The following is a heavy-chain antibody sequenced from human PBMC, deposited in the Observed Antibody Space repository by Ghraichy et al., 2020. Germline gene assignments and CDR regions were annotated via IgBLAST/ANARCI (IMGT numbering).Heavy chain of an antibody. J-gene: IGHJ6*02. CDR1: GGSFSGYY. V-gene: IGHV4-34*01. D-gene: IGHD3-3*01. Sequence: TLSLTCAVYGGSFSGYYWSWIRQPPGKGLEWIGEINHSGSTNYNPSLKSRVTISVDTSKNQFSLKLSSVTAADTAVYYCARGRITIFGVVIRLYYYYGMDVWGQGTTVTVSS. CDR3: ARGRITIFGVVIRLYYYYGMDV. CDR2: INHSGST.